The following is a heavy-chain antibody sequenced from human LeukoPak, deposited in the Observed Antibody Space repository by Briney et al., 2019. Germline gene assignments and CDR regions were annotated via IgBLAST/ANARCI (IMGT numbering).Heavy chain of an antibody. V-gene: IGHV4-59*01. J-gene: IGHJ4*02. Sequence: SETLSLTCTVSGGSISNYYWSWIRQPPGKGLEWIGYVYYSGSINYNPSLKSRVTISIDTSKKQFSLKLSSVTAADTAVYYCARLGRGEAYYFDYWGQGILVTVSS. CDR3: ARLGRGEAYYFDY. CDR1: GGSISNYY. D-gene: IGHD3-16*01. CDR2: VYYSGSI.